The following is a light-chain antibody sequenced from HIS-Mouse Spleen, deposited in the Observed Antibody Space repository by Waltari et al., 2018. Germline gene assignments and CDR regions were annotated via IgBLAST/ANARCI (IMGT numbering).Light chain of an antibody. CDR2: EES. V-gene: IGLV3-10*01. Sequence: SYELTQPPSVSVSPGQTARITCSGDALPKKYPYLYQQKSGQAPVLVIYEESKRPSGIPERFSGSSSGTMATLTISGAQVEDEADYYCYSTDSSGNHRVFGGGTKLTVL. CDR1: ALPKKY. CDR3: YSTDSSGNHRV. J-gene: IGLJ2*01.